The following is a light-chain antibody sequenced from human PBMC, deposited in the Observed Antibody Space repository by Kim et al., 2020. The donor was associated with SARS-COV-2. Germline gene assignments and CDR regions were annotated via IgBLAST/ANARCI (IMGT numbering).Light chain of an antibody. Sequence: SASIGDRVTITCRASQRISNWLAWYQQKPGKATKVLIYKASSLESGVPSRFSGSGSETEFTLTISNLQPDDFATYYCQQYNSYWTCGQGTKVDIK. CDR2: KAS. J-gene: IGKJ1*01. CDR3: QQYNSYWT. V-gene: IGKV1-5*03. CDR1: QRISNW.